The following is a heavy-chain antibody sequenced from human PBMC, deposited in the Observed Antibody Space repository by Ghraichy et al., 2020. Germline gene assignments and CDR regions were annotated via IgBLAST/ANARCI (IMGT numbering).Heavy chain of an antibody. V-gene: IGHV3-23*01. J-gene: IGHJ4*02. Sequence: GGSLRLSCAASGFTFDSYAMSWVRQAPGKGLEWVSAISGSGGSTYYADSVKGRFTIPRDNSKNTLYLQMNSLRAEDTAVYYCAKVIPNSSGHSDHWGQGTLVTVSS. CDR3: AKVIPNSSGHSDH. CDR1: GFTFDSYA. D-gene: IGHD3-22*01. CDR2: ISGSGGST.